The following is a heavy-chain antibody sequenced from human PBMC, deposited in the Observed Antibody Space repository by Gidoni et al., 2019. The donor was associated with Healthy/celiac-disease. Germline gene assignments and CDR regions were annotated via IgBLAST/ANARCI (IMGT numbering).Heavy chain of an antibody. CDR1: GFTFSSYG. J-gene: IGHJ4*02. D-gene: IGHD5-18*01. Sequence: QVQLVESGGGVVQPGRSLRLSCAASGFTFSSYGMHWVRQAPGKGLELLAIILYDGSNKYYADSVKGRFTISRDNSKNTLYLQMNSLRAEDTAVYYCARDGLRGYSYGRIDYWGQGTLVTVSS. V-gene: IGHV3-33*01. CDR2: ILYDGSNK. CDR3: ARDGLRGYSYGRIDY.